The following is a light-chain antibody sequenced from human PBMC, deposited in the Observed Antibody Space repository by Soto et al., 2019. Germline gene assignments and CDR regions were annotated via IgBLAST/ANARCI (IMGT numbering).Light chain of an antibody. CDR2: GAY. V-gene: IGKV1-39*01. CDR1: QSISTY. Sequence: DIQMTQSPSSLSASLGDRVTVTCRASQSISTYLNWFQQRPGKAPKLLIYGAYTLQDGVPSRFSGSGSETEFTLTMSSLQPEDFATYYCQQSFGAPRTFGQGTRVDIK. J-gene: IGKJ1*01. CDR3: QQSFGAPRT.